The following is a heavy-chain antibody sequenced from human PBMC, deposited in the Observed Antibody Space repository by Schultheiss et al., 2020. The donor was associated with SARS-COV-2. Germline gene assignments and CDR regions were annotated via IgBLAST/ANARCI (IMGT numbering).Heavy chain of an antibody. CDR3: AKSSRVSRVQGVTLVQGKYYGMDV. Sequence: GGSLRLSCSASGFTFDSYAMHWVRQVPGKGLEWVSSISWNSGDIDYADSVRGRFTISRDNAKNSLHLQMNSLRVEDTALYYCAKSSRVSRVQGVTLVQGKYYGMDVWGQGTTVTVSS. CDR1: GFTFDSYA. V-gene: IGHV3-9*01. D-gene: IGHD3-10*01. J-gene: IGHJ6*02. CDR2: ISWNSGDI.